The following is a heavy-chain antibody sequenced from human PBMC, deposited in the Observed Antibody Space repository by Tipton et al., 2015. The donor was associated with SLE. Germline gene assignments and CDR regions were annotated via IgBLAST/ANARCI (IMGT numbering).Heavy chain of an antibody. D-gene: IGHD5/OR15-5a*01. CDR2: IWHDGSER. Sequence: RSLRLSCAASGFTFRNYGMHWVRQAPGKGLEWVAVIWHDGSERYYADSVKGRFTISRDNSKNTLYLQMDSLRVEDTAVYYCEARDESPSGEVYAFDYWGQGTLVTVSS. CDR1: GFTFRNYG. CDR3: EARDESPSGEVYAFDY. V-gene: IGHV3-33*08. J-gene: IGHJ4*02.